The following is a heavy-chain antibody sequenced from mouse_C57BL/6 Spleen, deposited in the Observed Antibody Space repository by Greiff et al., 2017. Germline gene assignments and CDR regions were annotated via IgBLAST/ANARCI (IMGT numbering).Heavy chain of an antibody. J-gene: IGHJ2*01. CDR3: ARCLGRGYFDY. CDR1: GYTFTSYW. D-gene: IGHD4-1*01. Sequence: QVQLQQSGAELVRPGSSVKLSCKASGYTFTSYWMDWVKQRPGQGLEWIGNIYPSDSETHYNQKFKDKATLTVDKSSSTAYMQLSSLTSEDSAVYYCARCLGRGYFDYWGQGTTLTVSS. V-gene: IGHV1-61*01. CDR2: IYPSDSET.